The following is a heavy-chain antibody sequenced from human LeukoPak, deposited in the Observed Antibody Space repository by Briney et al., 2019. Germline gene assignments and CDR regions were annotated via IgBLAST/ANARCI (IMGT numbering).Heavy chain of an antibody. V-gene: IGHV4-4*07. J-gene: IGHJ5*02. Sequence: SETLSLTCTVSGGSISSYYWSWIRQPAGKGLEWIGRIYTSGRTNYNPSLKSRVTMSVDTSKNQFSLKLSSVTAADTAVYYCARKGGFGELSWFDPWGQGTLVTVSS. CDR3: ARKGGFGELSWFDP. CDR1: GGSISSYY. CDR2: IYTSGRT. D-gene: IGHD3-10*01.